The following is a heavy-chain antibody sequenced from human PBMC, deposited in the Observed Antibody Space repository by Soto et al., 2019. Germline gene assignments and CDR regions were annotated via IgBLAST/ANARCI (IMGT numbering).Heavy chain of an antibody. D-gene: IGHD3-3*01. CDR3: ARHGIRERFLEWLLYPNWFDP. CDR1: GGSISRSSYY. V-gene: IGHV4-39*01. J-gene: IGHJ5*02. Sequence: SETLSLTCTVSGGSISRSSYYWGWIRQPPGKGLEWIGSIYYSGSTYYNPSLKSRVTISVDTSKNQFSLKLSCVTAADTAVYYCARHGIRERFLEWLLYPNWFDPWGQGTLVTVSS. CDR2: IYYSGST.